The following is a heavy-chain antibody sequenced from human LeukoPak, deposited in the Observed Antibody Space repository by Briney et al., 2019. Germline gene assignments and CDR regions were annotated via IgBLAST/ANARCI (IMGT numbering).Heavy chain of an antibody. CDR3: ARVRYDSSGYYPSWFDP. D-gene: IGHD3-22*01. CDR2: ISYRGNT. V-gene: IGHV4-61*01. J-gene: IGHJ5*02. Sequence: PSETLSLTCTVSGASVSSGSYYWSWVRQPPGKGLEWIGSISYRGNTNYNPSLKSRVTISVDTSKNQFSLKLSSVTPADTAVYYCARVRYDSSGYYPSWFDPWGQGTLVTVSS. CDR1: GASVSSGSYY.